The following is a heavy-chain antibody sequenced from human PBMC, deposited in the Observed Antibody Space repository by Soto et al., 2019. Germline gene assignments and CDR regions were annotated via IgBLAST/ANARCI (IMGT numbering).Heavy chain of an antibody. CDR3: ASYNFDY. D-gene: IGHD1-1*01. V-gene: IGHV6-1*01. Sequence: QVQLQQSGPGLVKPSQTLSLTCAISGDTVSRNSAAWHWIRQFPSRGLEWLGKTYYRSKWYNDYAVTVKSRITINPDTSKNQFSLQLNSVTPEDTAIYYCASYNFDYWGQGTLVTVSS. CDR1: GDTVSRNSAA. CDR2: TYYRSKWYN. J-gene: IGHJ4*02.